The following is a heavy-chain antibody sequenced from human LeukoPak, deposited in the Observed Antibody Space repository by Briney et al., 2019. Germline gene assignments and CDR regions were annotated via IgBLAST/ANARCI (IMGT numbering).Heavy chain of an antibody. D-gene: IGHD3-22*01. J-gene: IGHJ4*02. Sequence: ASVKVCCKASGYTFTGYYMHWVRQAPGQGLEWMGWINPNSGGTNYAQKFQGRVTMTRDTSISTAYMELSRLRSDDTAVYYCARDRSFHYYDSSGYGVPDYWGQGTLVTVSS. V-gene: IGHV1-2*02. CDR3: ARDRSFHYYDSSGYGVPDY. CDR2: INPNSGGT. CDR1: GYTFTGYY.